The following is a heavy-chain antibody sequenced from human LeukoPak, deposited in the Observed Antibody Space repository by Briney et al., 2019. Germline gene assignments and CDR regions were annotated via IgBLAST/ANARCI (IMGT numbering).Heavy chain of an antibody. Sequence: SETLSLTCAVYGGSFSDYYWSWIRQPPGKGLEWIGEINHSGSTNCNSSLKSRVTISVDTSKNQFSLKLNSVTAADTAVYFCARRAYSAAYWKHFDYWGQGTLVTVSS. CDR2: INHSGST. J-gene: IGHJ4*02. D-gene: IGHD1-1*01. CDR1: GGSFSDYY. CDR3: ARRAYSAAYWKHFDY. V-gene: IGHV4-34*01.